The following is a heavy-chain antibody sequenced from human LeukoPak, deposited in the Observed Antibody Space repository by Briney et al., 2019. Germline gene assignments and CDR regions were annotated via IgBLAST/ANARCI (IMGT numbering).Heavy chain of an antibody. J-gene: IGHJ4*02. V-gene: IGHV4-39*02. CDR2: IYYSGST. Sequence: SETLSLTCTVSGGSISGSSYYWGWIRQPPGKGLEWIGSIYYSGSTYYNPSLKSRVTISVDTSKNQFSLKLNSVTATDTAVYYCVKDPRYFDWLSLDYWGQGTLVTVSS. CDR1: GGSISGSSYY. CDR3: VKDPRYFDWLSLDY. D-gene: IGHD3-9*01.